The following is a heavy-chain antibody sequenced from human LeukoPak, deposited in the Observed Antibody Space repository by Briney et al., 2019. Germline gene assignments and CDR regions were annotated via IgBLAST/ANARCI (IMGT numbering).Heavy chain of an antibody. CDR2: IYYSGST. CDR1: GGSISSHY. CDR3: ARVHYYDSSGYYMYYFDY. V-gene: IGHV4-59*11. D-gene: IGHD3-22*01. Sequence: SETLSLTCTVSGGSISSHYWSWIRQPPGKGLEWIGYIYYSGSTNYNPSLKSRVTISVDTSKNQFSLKPSSVTAADTAVYYCARVHYYDSSGYYMYYFDYWGQGTLVTVSS. J-gene: IGHJ4*02.